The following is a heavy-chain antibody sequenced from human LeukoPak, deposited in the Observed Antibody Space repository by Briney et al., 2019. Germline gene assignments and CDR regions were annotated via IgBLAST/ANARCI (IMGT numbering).Heavy chain of an antibody. J-gene: IGHJ4*02. CDR3: AILGSY. V-gene: IGHV3-7*01. Sequence: LRLPCAAPGFTLSSYWMSWVRQAPGKGLEWVANIKRDGSEKYYVDSVKGRFTISRDNAKNSLYLQMNSLRAEDTAMYYCAILGSYWGQGTLVTVSS. D-gene: IGHD1-26*01. CDR1: GFTLSSYW. CDR2: IKRDGSEK.